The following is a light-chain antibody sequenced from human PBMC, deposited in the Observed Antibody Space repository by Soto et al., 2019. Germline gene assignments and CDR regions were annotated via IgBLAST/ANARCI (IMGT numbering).Light chain of an antibody. J-gene: IGKJ2*01. V-gene: IGKV1-12*01. CDR2: AAS. CDR3: QQGHSFPYT. CDR1: QGISSS. Sequence: DIQMTQSPSSVSASVGDRVTITCRASQGISSSLAWYHQKPGKAPKLLISAASALQSGVPSRFSGSGSGTEFTLTISNLQPEDFATYFCQQGHSFPYTFGQGTRLESK.